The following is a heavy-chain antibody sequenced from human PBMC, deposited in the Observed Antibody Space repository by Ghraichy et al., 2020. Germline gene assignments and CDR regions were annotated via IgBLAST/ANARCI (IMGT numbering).Heavy chain of an antibody. J-gene: IGHJ4*02. CDR3: ARGERLGLDY. Sequence: SETLSLTCTVSGDSIIGYYWSWIRQPPGKGLEWIGYIHYSGSTNYNPSLKSRVTISVDTSKNQFSLKMTSVTAADTAVYYCARGERLGLDYWGQGPLVTVSS. V-gene: IGHV4-59*01. CDR2: IHYSGST. CDR1: GDSIIGYY. D-gene: IGHD3-3*01.